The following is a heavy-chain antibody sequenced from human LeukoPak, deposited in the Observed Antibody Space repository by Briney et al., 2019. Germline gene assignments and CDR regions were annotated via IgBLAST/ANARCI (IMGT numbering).Heavy chain of an antibody. J-gene: IGHJ5*02. D-gene: IGHD5-12*01. Sequence: GGSLRLSCAASGFIFSQYSMNWIRQAPGKGLEWVSHIRSSSETFYADSVKGRFTISRDNARNSLYLQMNNLRGEDTAIYYCARDAGNSGYGCDLWGQGTLVTVSS. CDR3: ARDAGNSGYGCDL. V-gene: IGHV3-48*01. CDR1: GFIFSQYS. CDR2: IRSSSET.